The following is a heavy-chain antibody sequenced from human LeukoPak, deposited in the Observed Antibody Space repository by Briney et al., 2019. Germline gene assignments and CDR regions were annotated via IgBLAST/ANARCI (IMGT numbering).Heavy chain of an antibody. J-gene: IGHJ4*02. CDR3: ASLGYCTKGVCSALNY. CDR1: GGTFSSYA. D-gene: IGHD2-8*01. V-gene: IGHV1-69*13. Sequence: SVKVSCKASGGTFSSYAISWVRQAPGQGREWMGGIIPIFGTANYAQKFQGRVTITADESTSTAYMELSSLRSEDTAVYYCASLGYCTKGVCSALNYWGQGTLVTVSS. CDR2: IIPIFGTA.